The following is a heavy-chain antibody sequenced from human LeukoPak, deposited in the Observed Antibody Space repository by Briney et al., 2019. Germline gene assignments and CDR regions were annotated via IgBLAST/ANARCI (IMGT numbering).Heavy chain of an antibody. CDR3: AREVGASKYYFDY. D-gene: IGHD1-26*01. Sequence: SVTVSCKASGGTFSSYAISWVRQAPGQGLEWMGGIIPIFGTANYAQKFQGRVTITADESTSTAYMELSSLRSEDTAVYYCAREVGASKYYFDYWGQGTLVTVSS. V-gene: IGHV1-69*13. CDR2: IIPIFGTA. CDR1: GGTFSSYA. J-gene: IGHJ4*02.